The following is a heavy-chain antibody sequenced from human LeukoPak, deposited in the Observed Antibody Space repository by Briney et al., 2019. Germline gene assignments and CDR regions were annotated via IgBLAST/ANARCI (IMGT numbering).Heavy chain of an antibody. CDR2: ISDSGGST. CDR3: AKIRGYSYGYGDY. CDR1: GFTFRTYA. V-gene: IGHV3-23*01. Sequence: GGSLRLSCAASGFTFRTYAMSWVRQAPGKGPEWVSDISDSGGSTHYADSVKGRFTISRDNSKNTLYLQMSSLRAEDTAVYFCAKIRGYSYGYGDYWGQGTLVTVSS. J-gene: IGHJ4*02. D-gene: IGHD5-18*01.